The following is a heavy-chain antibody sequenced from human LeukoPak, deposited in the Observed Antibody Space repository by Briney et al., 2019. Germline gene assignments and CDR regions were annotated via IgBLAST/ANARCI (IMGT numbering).Heavy chain of an antibody. D-gene: IGHD4-17*01. CDR3: TLTLTTEHKKIYYYYGMDV. CDR2: ISYDGSNK. J-gene: IGHJ6*02. V-gene: IGHV3-30-3*01. Sequence: TGGSLRLSCAASGVTFSSYAMHWVRQAPGKGLEWVAVISYDGSNKYCADSVKGRFTISRDNSKNTLYLQMNSLRAEDTAVYYCTLTLTTEHKKIYYYYGMDVWGQGTTVTVSS. CDR1: GVTFSSYA.